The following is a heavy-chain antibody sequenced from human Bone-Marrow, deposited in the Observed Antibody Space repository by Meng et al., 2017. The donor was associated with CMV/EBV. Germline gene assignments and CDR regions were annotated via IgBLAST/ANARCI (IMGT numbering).Heavy chain of an antibody. V-gene: IGHV4-34*13. D-gene: IGHD3-9*01. CDR2: INHSGST. CDR3: ARAPNYDILTGYYFDY. J-gene: IGHJ4*02. Sequence: YGGSFSGYYWSWIRQPPGKGLEWIGEINHSGSTNYNPSLKSRVTISVDTSKNQFSLKLSSVTAADTAVYYCARAPNYDILTGYYFDYWGQGTLVTVSS. CDR1: GGSFSGYY.